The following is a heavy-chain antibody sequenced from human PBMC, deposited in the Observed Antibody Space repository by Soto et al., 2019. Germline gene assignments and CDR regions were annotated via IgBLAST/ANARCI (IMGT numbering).Heavy chain of an antibody. CDR3: ARQLERRVGAAST. V-gene: IGHV3-11*01. CDR1: GFFFTDYF. Sequence: QVQLAESGGGLVKSGGSLTLSCSTSGFFFTDYFMSWIRQAPGKGLEWVSYISPSFDVTHYADSVKGRVTISRDNTKNSLFLQRSSLRDDDTAVYYCARQLERRVGAASTWGQGTRVSVSS. CDR2: ISPSFDVT. D-gene: IGHD1-26*01. J-gene: IGHJ5*02.